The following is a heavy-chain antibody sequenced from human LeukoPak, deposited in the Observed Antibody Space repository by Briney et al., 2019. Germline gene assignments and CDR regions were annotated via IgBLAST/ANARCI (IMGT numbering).Heavy chain of an antibody. CDR1: GFTFSSFG. Sequence: GGSLRLSCGASGFTFSSFGMHWVRLAPAKGLEWVAFIQHDGSNEYADSVKGRFTISRDNSKDTVHLEMNSLRPEDTAVYYCAIDFWTTVTTEWGQGTLVTVSS. D-gene: IGHD4-17*01. J-gene: IGHJ4*02. V-gene: IGHV3-30*02. CDR3: AIDFWTTVTTE. CDR2: IQHDGSNE.